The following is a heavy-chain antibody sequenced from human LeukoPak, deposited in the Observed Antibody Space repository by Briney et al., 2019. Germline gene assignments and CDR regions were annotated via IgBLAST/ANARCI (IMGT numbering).Heavy chain of an antibody. V-gene: IGHV5-51*04. CDR1: GYRFTNYW. J-gene: IGHJ4*02. CDR3: ARSIAVAGTVFDY. Sequence: GESLKISCQVSGYRFTNYWIAWVRQMPGKGLEWMGIIYPGDSDTRYSPSFQGQVTISADKPISTAYLQWSSLKASDTAMYYCARSIAVAGTVFDYWGQGTLVTVSS. D-gene: IGHD6-19*01. CDR2: IYPGDSDT.